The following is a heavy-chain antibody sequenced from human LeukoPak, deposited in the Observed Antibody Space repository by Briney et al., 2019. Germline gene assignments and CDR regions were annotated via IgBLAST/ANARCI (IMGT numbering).Heavy chain of an antibody. J-gene: IGHJ4*02. Sequence: EASVKVSCKASGYTFTSYYMHWVRQAPGQGLEWMGIINPSGGSTSYAQKFQGRVTITADESTSTAYMELSSLRSEDTAVYYCARDGFRGSSEVDYFDYWGRGTLVTVSS. D-gene: IGHD6-6*01. V-gene: IGHV1-46*01. CDR2: INPSGGST. CDR3: ARDGFRGSSEVDYFDY. CDR1: GYTFTSYY.